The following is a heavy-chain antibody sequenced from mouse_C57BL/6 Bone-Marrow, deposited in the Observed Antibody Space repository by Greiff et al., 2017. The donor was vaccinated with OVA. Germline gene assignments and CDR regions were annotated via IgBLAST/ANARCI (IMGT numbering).Heavy chain of an antibody. J-gene: IGHJ4*01. Sequence: DVHLVESGGGLVKPGGSLKLSCAASGFTFSSYAMSWVRQTPEKRLEWVATISDGGSYTYYPDNVKGRFTISRDNAKNNLYLQMSHLKSEDTAMYYCAREGSNFAMDYWGQGTSVTVSS. V-gene: IGHV5-4*01. CDR2: ISDGGSYT. CDR3: AREGSNFAMDY. D-gene: IGHD5-1*01. CDR1: GFTFSSYA.